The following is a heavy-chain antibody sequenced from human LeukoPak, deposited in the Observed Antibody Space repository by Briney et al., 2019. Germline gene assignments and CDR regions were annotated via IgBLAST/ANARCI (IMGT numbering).Heavy chain of an antibody. CDR3: ARSPREGWLAAAGRLDAFDI. J-gene: IGHJ3*02. Sequence: PGGSLRLSCAASGFTFSSYSMNWVRQAPGKGLGWVSSISSSSSYIYYADSVKGRFTISRDNAKNSLYLQMNSLRAEDTAVYYCARSPREGWLAAAGRLDAFDIWGQGTMVTVSS. CDR1: GFTFSSYS. D-gene: IGHD6-13*01. V-gene: IGHV3-21*01. CDR2: ISSSSSYI.